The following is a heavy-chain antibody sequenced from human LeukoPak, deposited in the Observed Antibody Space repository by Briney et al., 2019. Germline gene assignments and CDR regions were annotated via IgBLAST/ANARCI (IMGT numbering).Heavy chain of an antibody. CDR3: ARGTVTMVDY. J-gene: IGHJ4*02. Sequence: GGSLRLSCTASGFAFSVYAMSWVRQAPGRGLEWVSVIYSGGSTYYADSVKGRFTISRDNSKNTLFLQMNSLRAGDTAVYYCARGTVTMVDYWGQGTLVTVSS. V-gene: IGHV3-66*01. CDR1: GFAFSVYA. CDR2: IYSGGST. D-gene: IGHD3-10*01.